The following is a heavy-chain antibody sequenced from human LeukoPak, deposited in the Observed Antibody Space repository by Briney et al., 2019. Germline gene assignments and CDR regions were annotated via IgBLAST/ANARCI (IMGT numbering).Heavy chain of an antibody. CDR3: ARDHGSGWHHTGDY. J-gene: IGHJ4*02. CDR2: LYSGGDT. D-gene: IGHD6-19*01. V-gene: IGHV3-53*01. Sequence: GGSLRLSCAASGLTVSSNYMNWVRQAPGKGLEWVSVLYSGGDTYYTDSVKGRFTISRDNSKNTLYLQMNSLRVEDTAVYYCARDHGSGWHHTGDYWGQGTLVTVSS. CDR1: GLTVSSNY.